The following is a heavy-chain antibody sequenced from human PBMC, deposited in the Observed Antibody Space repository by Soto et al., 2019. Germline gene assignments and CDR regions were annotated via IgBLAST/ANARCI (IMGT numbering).Heavy chain of an antibody. CDR1: GFTFSSYS. J-gene: IGHJ3*02. CDR3: ATRAGPMTTVTPGAFDI. Sequence: EVQLVESGGGLVKPGGSLRLSCAASGFTFSSYSMNWVRQAPGKGLEWVSSISSSSSYIYYAVSVKGRFTISRDNAKNSLYLQINSLRAEDTAVYYCATRAGPMTTVTPGAFDIWGQGTMVTVSS. V-gene: IGHV3-21*01. D-gene: IGHD4-17*01. CDR2: ISSSSSYI.